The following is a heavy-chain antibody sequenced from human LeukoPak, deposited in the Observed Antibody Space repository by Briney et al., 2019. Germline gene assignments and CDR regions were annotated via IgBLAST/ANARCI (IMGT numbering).Heavy chain of an antibody. CDR2: LIGSSGST. D-gene: IGHD5-12*01. V-gene: IGHV3-23*01. CDR1: GFTSTNYA. CDR3: AKGAYDYIEIGYFDS. J-gene: IGHJ4*02. Sequence: GGSLRLSCAASGFTSTNYAMSWVRQAPGKGLEWVSVLIGSSGSTDYADSVKGRFTISRDNSKNTVFLQMNSLRAEDTAIYYCAKGAYDYIEIGYFDSWGQGTLVTVSS.